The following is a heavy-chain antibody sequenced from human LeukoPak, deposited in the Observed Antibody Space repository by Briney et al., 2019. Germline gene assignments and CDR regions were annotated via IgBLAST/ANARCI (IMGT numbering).Heavy chain of an antibody. CDR3: ARTGERFSGIAARLGKYYFDY. V-gene: IGHV1-69*01. CDR2: VIPIFGTA. D-gene: IGHD6-6*01. CDR1: GGTFSIYA. Sequence: SVQVSCNASGGTFSIYAISWVRQAPGQGLEWMGGVIPIFGTANYAQKFQGRVTITADESTSTAYMELSSLRSEDTAVYYCARTGERFSGIAARLGKYYFDYWGQGTLVTVSS. J-gene: IGHJ4*02.